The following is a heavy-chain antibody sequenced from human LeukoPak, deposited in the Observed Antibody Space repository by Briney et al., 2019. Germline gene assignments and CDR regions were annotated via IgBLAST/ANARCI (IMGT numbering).Heavy chain of an antibody. CDR2: IYYSGST. CDR3: ARVHYGSGSLYYYYYYMDV. J-gene: IGHJ6*03. Sequence: KASETPSLTCTVSGGSISSDDYYWSWIRQPPGKGLEWIGYIYYSGSTYYNPSLKSRVTISVDTSKNQFSLKLSSVTAADTAVYYCARVHYGSGSLYYYYYYMDVWGKGTTVTVSS. V-gene: IGHV4-30-4*08. D-gene: IGHD3-10*01. CDR1: GGSISSDDYY.